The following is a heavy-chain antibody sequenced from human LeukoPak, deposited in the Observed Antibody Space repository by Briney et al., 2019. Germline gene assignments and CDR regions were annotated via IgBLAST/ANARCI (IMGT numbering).Heavy chain of an antibody. J-gene: IGHJ3*02. V-gene: IGHV3-23*01. D-gene: IGHD5-18*01. CDR2: ISGSGGST. CDR1: GFTFSSYA. Sequence: GGSLRLSCAASGFTFSSYAMSWVRQAPGKWLEWDSAISGSGGSTYYADSVKGRFTLSRDHSKNTLYLQMNSLRAEGTAVYYGAKDRPVTCVGPADAFDIWGQGTMVTVSS. CDR3: AKDRPVTCVGPADAFDI.